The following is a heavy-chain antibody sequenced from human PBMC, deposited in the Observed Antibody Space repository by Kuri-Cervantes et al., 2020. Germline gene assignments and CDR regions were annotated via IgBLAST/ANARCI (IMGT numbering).Heavy chain of an antibody. V-gene: IGHV4-34*01. CDR1: GGSFSGYY. Sequence: SETLSLTCAVYGGSFSGYYWSWTRQPPGKGLEWIGEINHSGSTNYNPSLKSRVTISVDKSKNQFSLKLSSVTAADTAVYYCARGPYDYVSRRDAFDIWGQGTMVTVSS. J-gene: IGHJ3*02. D-gene: IGHD3-16*01. CDR3: ARGPYDYVSRRDAFDI. CDR2: INHSGST.